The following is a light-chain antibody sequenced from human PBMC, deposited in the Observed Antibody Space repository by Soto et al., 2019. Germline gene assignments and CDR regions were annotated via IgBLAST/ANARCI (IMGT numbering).Light chain of an antibody. CDR1: SSDIGSYNL. CDR2: EGS. CDR3: CSYAGSITYV. V-gene: IGLV2-23*01. J-gene: IGLJ1*01. Sequence: QFVLTQPASVSGSPGQSITISCTGTSSDIGSYNLVSWYQQYPGKPPKLMIYEGSKRPSGVSSRFSGSKSGSTASLTISGLRTEDEADYYCCSYAGSITYVFGTGTKVTVL.